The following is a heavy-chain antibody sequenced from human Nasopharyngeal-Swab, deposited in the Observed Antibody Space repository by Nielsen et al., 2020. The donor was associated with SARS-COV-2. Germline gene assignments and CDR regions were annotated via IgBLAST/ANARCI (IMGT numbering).Heavy chain of an antibody. CDR3: ARAPRPWQQLVSY. D-gene: IGHD6-13*01. CDR2: IWYDGSNK. CDR1: GFTFSSYG. V-gene: IGHV3-33*01. J-gene: IGHJ4*02. Sequence: GESLKISCAASGFTFSSYGMHWVRQAPGKGLEWVAVIWYDGSNKYYADSVKSRFTISRDNSKNTLYLQMNSLRAEDTAVYYCARAPRPWQQLVSYWGQGTLVTVSS.